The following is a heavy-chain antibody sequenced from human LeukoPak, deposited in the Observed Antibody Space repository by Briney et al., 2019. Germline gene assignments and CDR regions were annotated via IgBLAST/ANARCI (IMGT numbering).Heavy chain of an antibody. CDR2: ISGSGGST. CDR3: ARATVVTSPLDY. D-gene: IGHD4-23*01. V-gene: IGHV3-23*01. J-gene: IGHJ4*02. CDR1: GFTFSSYA. Sequence: GGSLRLSCAASGFTFSSYAMSWVRQAPGKGLEWVSAISGSGGSTYYTDSVKGRFTVSRDNAKNSLYLQMNSLRAEDTAVYYCARATVVTSPLDYWGQGTLVTVSS.